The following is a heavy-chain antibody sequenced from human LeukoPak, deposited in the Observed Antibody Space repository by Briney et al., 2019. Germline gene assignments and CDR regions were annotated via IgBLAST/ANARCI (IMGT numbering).Heavy chain of an antibody. V-gene: IGHV3-23*01. CDR1: GFTFSNYA. CDR2: ISASGGET. J-gene: IGHJ6*03. CDR3: ARISDDILTGYYFINSGYYYYMDV. D-gene: IGHD3-9*01. Sequence: GGSLRLSCAASGFTFSNYAMTWVRQAPGKGLEWVSGISASGGETHYADSVKGRFTISRDNAKNSLYLQMNSLRAEDTAVYYCARISDDILTGYYFINSGYYYYMDVWGKGTTVTISS.